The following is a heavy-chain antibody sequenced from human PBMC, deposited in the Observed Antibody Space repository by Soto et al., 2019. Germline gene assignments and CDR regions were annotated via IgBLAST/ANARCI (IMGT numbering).Heavy chain of an antibody. Sequence: PVGSLRLSCAASGFTFSGYAMAWVRQAPGKGLEWVSGISDSGITTYYPASVKGRFTISRDNSKNTLFLQMKSLRAADTAVYYCAKDARRSGIVGQWVAWGQETLVTVSS. V-gene: IGHV3-23*01. J-gene: IGHJ5*02. CDR2: ISDSGITT. D-gene: IGHD1-26*01. CDR1: GFTFSGYA. CDR3: AKDARRSGIVGQWVA.